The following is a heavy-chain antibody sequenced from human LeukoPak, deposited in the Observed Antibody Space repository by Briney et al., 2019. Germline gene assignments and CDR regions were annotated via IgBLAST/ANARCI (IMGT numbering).Heavy chain of an antibody. CDR1: GGSISSHY. CDR3: ARGGYSYGYDDDFEY. D-gene: IGHD5-18*01. CDR2: IYNRGST. V-gene: IGHV4-59*11. J-gene: IGHJ4*02. Sequence: PSETLSLSCTVSGGSISSHYWSWLRQPPGKGLEWFGYIYNRGSTHFNPSFRSRVTISVDTSKYQFSRKLTSVTAADTAVYYCARGGYSYGYDDDFEYWGQGILVTVSS.